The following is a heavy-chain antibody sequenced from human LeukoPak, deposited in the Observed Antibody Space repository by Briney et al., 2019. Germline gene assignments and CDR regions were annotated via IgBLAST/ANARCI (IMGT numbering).Heavy chain of an antibody. D-gene: IGHD3-3*02. CDR1: GYTFTGYY. V-gene: IGHV1-69*13. CDR2: IIPIFGTA. CDR3: ARGFIFGVVTYYYYGMDV. Sequence: SVKVSCKASGYTFTGYYMHWVRQAPGQGLEWMGGIIPIFGTANYAQKFQGRVTITADESTSTAYMELSSLRSEDTAVYYCARGFIFGVVTYYYYGMDVWGQGTTVTVSS. J-gene: IGHJ6*02.